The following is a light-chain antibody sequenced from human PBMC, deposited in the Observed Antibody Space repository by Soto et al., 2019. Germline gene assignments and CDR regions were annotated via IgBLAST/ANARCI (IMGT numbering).Light chain of an antibody. CDR2: GAS. V-gene: IGKV3-20*01. CDR3: QQYGSSPWT. J-gene: IGKJ1*01. Sequence: EIVLTQSPGTLSLSPGERATLSCRASQSVSSSHLAWYQQKAGQAPRVLIYGASSRATGIPDRFSGSGSGTHFTLTISRLEPEDFAVYYCQQYGSSPWTFGQGTKVEIK. CDR1: QSVSSSH.